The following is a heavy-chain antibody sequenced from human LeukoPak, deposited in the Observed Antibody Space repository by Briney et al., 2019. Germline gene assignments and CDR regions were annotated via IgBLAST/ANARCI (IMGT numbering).Heavy chain of an antibody. CDR3: ARYDSSGFYQYYFDY. CDR2: IFYSGYT. CDR1: GGSISTYW. Sequence: SETLSLTCSVSGGSISTYWWSWIRQSPGKGLEWIGNIFYSGYTNYNPSLKSRVTIPVDTSKKQFSLTLTSVTAADTAVYYCARYDSSGFYQYYFDYWGLGTLVTVSS. J-gene: IGHJ4*02. V-gene: IGHV4-59*01. D-gene: IGHD3-22*01.